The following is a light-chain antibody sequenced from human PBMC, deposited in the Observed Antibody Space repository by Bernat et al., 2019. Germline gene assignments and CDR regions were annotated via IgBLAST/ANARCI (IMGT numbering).Light chain of an antibody. CDR1: QVIGTY. J-gene: IGKJ5*01. V-gene: IGKV1-9*01. CDR3: QQLNSFPIT. CDR2: GAS. Sequence: DIQLTQSPPFLSASVGDRVTITCRASQVIGTYLAWYQQKPGKAPNLLIYGASTLQTGVPSRFSGSGSGTELTLTISSLQPEDSAAYYCQQLNSFPITFGQETRLEIK.